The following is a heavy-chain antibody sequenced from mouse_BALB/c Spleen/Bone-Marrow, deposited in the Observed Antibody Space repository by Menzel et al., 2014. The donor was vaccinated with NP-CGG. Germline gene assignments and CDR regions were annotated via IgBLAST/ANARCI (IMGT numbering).Heavy chain of an antibody. Sequence: VQGVESGAELVKPGASVKLSCKASGYTFTSYYMYWVKQRPGQGLEWFGEINPSNGGTNFNEKFKNKATLTVDKSSSTAYMQLSSLTSEDSAVYYCSWGRRDALDYWGQGTSVTVSS. V-gene: IGHV1S81*02. CDR2: INPSNGGT. CDR1: GYTFTSYY. J-gene: IGHJ4*01. CDR3: SWGRRDALDY.